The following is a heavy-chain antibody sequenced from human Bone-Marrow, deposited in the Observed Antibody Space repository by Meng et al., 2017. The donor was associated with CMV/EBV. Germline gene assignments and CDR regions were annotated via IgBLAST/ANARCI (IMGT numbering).Heavy chain of an antibody. V-gene: IGHV4-39*07. J-gene: IGHJ4*02. CDR2: IYYSGST. Sequence: GSLRLSCTVPGGSISSSSYYWGWIRQPPGKGLEWIGSIYYSGSTYYNPSLKSRVTISVDTSKNQFSLKLSSVTAADTAVYYCARRRGYCSSTSCYTFDYWGQGTLVTVSS. CDR1: GGSISSSSYY. CDR3: ARRRGYCSSTSCYTFDY. D-gene: IGHD2-2*02.